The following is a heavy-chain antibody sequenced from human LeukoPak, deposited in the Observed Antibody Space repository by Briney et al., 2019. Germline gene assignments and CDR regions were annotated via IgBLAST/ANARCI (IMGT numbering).Heavy chain of an antibody. CDR1: GGSISSYY. V-gene: IGHV4-59*01. J-gene: IGHJ2*01. Sequence: NPSETLSLTCTVSGGSISSYYWSWIRQPPGKGLEWIGYIYYSGSTNYNPSLKSRVTISVDTSENQFSLKLSSVTAADTAVYYCARDKGWSSYWYFDLWAVAPWSLSPQ. CDR2: IYYSGST. CDR3: ARDKGWSSYWYFDL. D-gene: IGHD3-3*01.